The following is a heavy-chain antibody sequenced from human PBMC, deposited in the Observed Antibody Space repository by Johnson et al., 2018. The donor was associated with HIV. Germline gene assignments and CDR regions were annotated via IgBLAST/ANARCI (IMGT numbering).Heavy chain of an antibody. V-gene: IGHV3-30-3*02. CDR3: AKSRGESEKEEWASDYYDFGRDYPGQDPREVVGTFDI. CDR2: ISADGNNK. J-gene: IGHJ3*02. Sequence: QVQLVESGGGVVQPGRSLRLSCAASGFTFSSYAMHWVRQAPGKGLEWVAVISADGNNKYHADSVKGRITISRDTSTNTLYLQMNSLRDEDTALYFCAKSRGESEKEEWASDYYDFGRDYPGQDPREVVGTFDIWGQGTMVTVS. D-gene: IGHD3-3*01. CDR1: GFTFSSYA.